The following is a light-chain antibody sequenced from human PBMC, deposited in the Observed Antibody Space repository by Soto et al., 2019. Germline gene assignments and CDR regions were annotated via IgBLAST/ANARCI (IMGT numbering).Light chain of an antibody. J-gene: IGKJ1*01. CDR2: AAS. V-gene: IGKV3-15*01. CDR3: QQYGSAPRT. Sequence: VATQSQATPSVTPGGRATLSCLASQSIGSDLAWYQQKPGQAPRLLIYAASTRATDVPDRFTGSGSGTEFTLTISSLQSDDLAVYYCQQYGSAPRTFGQGTKVDIK. CDR1: QSIGSD.